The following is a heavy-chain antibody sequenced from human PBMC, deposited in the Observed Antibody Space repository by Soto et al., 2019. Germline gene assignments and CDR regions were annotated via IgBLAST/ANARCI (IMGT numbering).Heavy chain of an antibody. J-gene: IGHJ5*02. CDR1: GFTFSSYA. CDR3: AKVRPYGNWNSNWFDP. Sequence: GGSLRLSCAASGFTFSSYAMSWVRQAPGKGLEWVSAISGSSGSTYYADSVKGRFTISRDNSKNTLYLQMNSLRAEDTAVYYCAKVRPYGNWNSNWFDPWGQGTLVTVSS. CDR2: ISGSSGST. V-gene: IGHV3-23*01. D-gene: IGHD1-7*01.